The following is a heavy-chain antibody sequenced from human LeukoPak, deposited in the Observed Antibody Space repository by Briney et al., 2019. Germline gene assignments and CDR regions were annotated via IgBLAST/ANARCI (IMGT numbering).Heavy chain of an antibody. CDR1: GGSISSGSYY. CDR3: ARDRVVGATYYYYYYMDV. D-gene: IGHD1-26*01. V-gene: IGHV4-61*02. J-gene: IGHJ6*03. Sequence: PSETLSLTCTVSGGSISSGSYYWSWIRQPAGKGLEWIGRIYTSGSTNYNPSLKSRVTISVDTSKNQFSLKLSSVTAADTAVYYCARDRVVGATYYYYYYMDVWGKGTTVTVSS. CDR2: IYTSGST.